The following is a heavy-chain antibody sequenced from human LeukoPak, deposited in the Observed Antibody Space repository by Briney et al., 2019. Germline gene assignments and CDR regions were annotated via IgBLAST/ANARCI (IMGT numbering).Heavy chain of an antibody. CDR3: ARGAGTTYPSDY. CDR2: INHSGST. CDR1: GGSISSYY. V-gene: IGHV4-34*01. D-gene: IGHD1-1*01. Sequence: SETLSLTCTVSGGSISSYYWSWIRQPPGKGLEWIGEINHSGSTNYNPSLKSRVTISVDTSKNQFSLKLSSVTAADTAVYYCARGAGTTYPSDYWGQGTLVTVSS. J-gene: IGHJ4*02.